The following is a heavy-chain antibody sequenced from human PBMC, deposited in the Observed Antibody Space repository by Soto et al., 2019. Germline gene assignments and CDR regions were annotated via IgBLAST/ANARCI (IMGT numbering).Heavy chain of an antibody. D-gene: IGHD3-10*01. CDR3: ERAGNKSTRPMADY. J-gene: IGHJ4*02. CDR1: RGSMNGYQ. CDR2: ISYSGST. Sequence: SETLFLTCSVPRGSMNGYQRSWIRQPPGKGLEWIGYISYSGSTTYNPSLHSQVTISIDTSKNQFPLKLTPVTAAVKAIYYCERAGNKSTRPMADYWGLGTLVTVSS. V-gene: IGHV4-59*01.